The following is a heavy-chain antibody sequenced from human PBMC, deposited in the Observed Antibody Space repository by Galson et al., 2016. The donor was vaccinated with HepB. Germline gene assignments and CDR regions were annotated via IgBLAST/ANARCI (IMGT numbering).Heavy chain of an antibody. CDR2: INPYSGGT. Sequence: SVKVSCKASGYDFTGYYMHWVRQAPGQGLEWMGWINPYSGGTNYAQKFQGWATMTRDTSISTAYMELTSLTSDDTAVNYCAIANDYCSGGNCYFDYWGQGTRVTVSS. CDR3: AIANDYCSGGNCYFDY. V-gene: IGHV1-2*04. D-gene: IGHD2-15*01. J-gene: IGHJ4*02. CDR1: GYDFTGYY.